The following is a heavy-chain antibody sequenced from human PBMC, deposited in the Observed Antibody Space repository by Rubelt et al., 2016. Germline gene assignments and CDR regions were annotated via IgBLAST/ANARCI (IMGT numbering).Heavy chain of an antibody. Sequence: QVQLVQSGAEVKKPGSSVKVSCKASGGTFSSYAISWVRQAPGQGLEWMGRIIPILGIGNYAQEFQGRVTITADKSTSPAYMELRSLRSDDTAVYYCARGSSRSGLGYWGQGTLVTVSS. CDR2: IIPILGIG. D-gene: IGHD3/OR15-3a*01. J-gene: IGHJ4*02. CDR1: GGTFSSYA. V-gene: IGHV1-69*04. CDR3: ARGSSRSGLGY.